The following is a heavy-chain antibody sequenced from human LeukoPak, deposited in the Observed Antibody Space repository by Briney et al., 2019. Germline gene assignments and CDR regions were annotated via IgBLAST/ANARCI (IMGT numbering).Heavy chain of an antibody. J-gene: IGHJ3*02. CDR1: GFIFSTYA. CDR2: ISGSGGTI. V-gene: IGHV3-23*01. CDR3: AKDSRRFDI. Sequence: GGSLRLSCAGSGFIFSTYAMSWVRQAPGKGLEWVSVISGSGGTIYNADSVKGRFTISRDNSKNTLYLQMNSLRAEDTAVYYCAKDSRRFDIWGQGTMVTVSS.